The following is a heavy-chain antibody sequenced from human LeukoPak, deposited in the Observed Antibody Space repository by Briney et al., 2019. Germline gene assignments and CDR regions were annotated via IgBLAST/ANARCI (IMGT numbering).Heavy chain of an antibody. Sequence: GGSLRLSCAASGFTFSSYAMNWVRQAPGKGLEWVSYISSSSSTIYYADSVKGRFTISRDNAKNSLYLQMNSLRAEDTAVYYCAREEGNSFDYWGQGTLVTVSS. CDR1: GFTFSSYA. CDR3: AREEGNSFDY. CDR2: ISSSSSTI. J-gene: IGHJ4*02. V-gene: IGHV3-48*04. D-gene: IGHD6-13*01.